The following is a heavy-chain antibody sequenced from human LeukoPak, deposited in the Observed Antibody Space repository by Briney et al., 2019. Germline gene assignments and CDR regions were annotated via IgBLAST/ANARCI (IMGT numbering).Heavy chain of an antibody. CDR2: ISGSGGST. J-gene: IGHJ6*03. CDR3: AKAFSVTDPYSSSSYYYYYMDV. CDR1: GFTFSSYA. Sequence: PGGSLRLSCAASGFTFSSYAMSWVRQAPGKGLEWVSAISGSGGSTYYADSVKGRFTISRDNSKNTLYLQVNSLRAEDTAVYYCAKAFSVTDPYSSSSYYYYYMDVWGKGTTVTVSS. V-gene: IGHV3-23*01. D-gene: IGHD6-6*01.